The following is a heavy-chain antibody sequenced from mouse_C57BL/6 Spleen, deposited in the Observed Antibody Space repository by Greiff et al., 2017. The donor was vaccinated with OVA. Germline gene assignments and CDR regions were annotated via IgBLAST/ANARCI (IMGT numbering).Heavy chain of an antibody. CDR3: TTSGYGPPWFAY. V-gene: IGHV14-4*01. J-gene: IGHJ3*01. CDR1: GFNITDDY. CDR2: IDPENGDT. D-gene: IGHD3-1*01. Sequence: VQLQQSGAELVRPGASVKLSCTASGFNITDDYMHWVKQRPEQGLEWIGWIDPENGDTEYASKFQGKATITADTSSNTAYLQLSSLTSEDTAVYYCTTSGYGPPWFAYWGQGTLVTVSA.